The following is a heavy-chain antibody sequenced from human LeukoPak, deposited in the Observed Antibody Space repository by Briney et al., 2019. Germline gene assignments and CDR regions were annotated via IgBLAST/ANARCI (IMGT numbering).Heavy chain of an antibody. Sequence: SETLSLTCTVSGGSISSYYWSWIRQPPGKRLEWIGYIYYSGSTNYNPSLKSRVTISVDTSKNQFSLKLSSVTAADTAVYYCARDRSGVTPYYFDYWGQGTLVTVSS. V-gene: IGHV4-59*01. J-gene: IGHJ4*02. CDR1: GGSISSYY. CDR2: IYYSGST. D-gene: IGHD4-23*01. CDR3: ARDRSGVTPYYFDY.